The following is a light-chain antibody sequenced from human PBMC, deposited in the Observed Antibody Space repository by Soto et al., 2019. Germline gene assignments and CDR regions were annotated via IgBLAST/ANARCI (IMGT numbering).Light chain of an antibody. CDR1: SSDIGGYNY. CDR2: DVI. J-gene: IGLJ1*01. V-gene: IGLV2-11*01. Sequence: QSVLTQPRSGSGSPGQSVTISCTGTSSDIGGYNYVSWYQQHPGKAPKLMIYDVIKRPSGVPDRFSGSKSGNTASLTIYGLQAEDEADYYCCSYAGSYTHVFGTGTKVTVL. CDR3: CSYAGSYTHV.